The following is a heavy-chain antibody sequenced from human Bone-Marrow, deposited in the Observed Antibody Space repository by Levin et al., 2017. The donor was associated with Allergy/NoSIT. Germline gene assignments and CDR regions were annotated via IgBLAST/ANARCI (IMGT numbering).Heavy chain of an antibody. V-gene: IGHV1-2*06. CDR3: ARDPGTRGDY. J-gene: IGHJ4*02. Sequence: ASVKVSCKASGYTFTGYYIHWLRQAPGQGLEWMGRITPNSGDTNYAQNFQGRVTMTRDTSISTAYMELSGLRSDDTAAYYCARDPGTRGDYWGQGTLVTVSS. CDR2: ITPNSGDT. D-gene: IGHD1-7*01. CDR1: GYTFTGYY.